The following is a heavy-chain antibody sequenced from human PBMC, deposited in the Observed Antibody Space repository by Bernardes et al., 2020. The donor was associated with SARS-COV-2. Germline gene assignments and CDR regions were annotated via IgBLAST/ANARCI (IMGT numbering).Heavy chain of an antibody. D-gene: IGHD4-17*01. CDR2: INRDGSST. CDR3: IGDHDYTDYPIDY. CDR1: GFTFSANW. J-gene: IGHJ4*02. V-gene: IGHV3-74*03. Sequence: GGSLRLSCAASGFTFSANWMHWVRQAPGKGLVWVSRINRDGSSTAYADSVKGRFTISRDSAKSTLYLQMNSLRPEDTAVYFCIGDHDYTDYPIDYWGQGTLGTVSS.